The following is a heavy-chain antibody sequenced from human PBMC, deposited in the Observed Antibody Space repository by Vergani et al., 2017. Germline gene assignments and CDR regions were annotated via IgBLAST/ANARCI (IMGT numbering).Heavy chain of an antibody. Sequence: QVQLVESGGGVVQPGTSLRLSCVVSGFALNRHAMYWVRQAPGNGLEWVAFTRYDGIVEYYGDSVRGRFTISRDNAKNTLYLQMNRLRPEDTAVYYCATAGAAXCRGASCYDFFEYWGQGTLVTVAS. CDR3: ATAGAAXCRGASCYDFFEY. V-gene: IGHV3-30*02. J-gene: IGHJ4*02. CDR2: TRYDGIVE. CDR1: GFALNRHA. D-gene: IGHD2-15*01.